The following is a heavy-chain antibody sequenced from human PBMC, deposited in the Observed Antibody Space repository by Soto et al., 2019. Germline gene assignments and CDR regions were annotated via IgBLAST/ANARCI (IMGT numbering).Heavy chain of an antibody. V-gene: IGHV4-31*03. CDR1: AGSISSGGYF. CDR2: VYYTGNT. CDR3: ARVFKPKTFYYGMDV. Sequence: QVQLQESGPGLVKTSQTLSLTCSVSAGSISSGGYFWSWIRQLPGKGLEWIGHVYYTGNTDYNPSLKGRXAXTVDTSKNQFSLNLISVTAADTAVYFCARVFKPKTFYYGMDVWGRGATVTVSS. J-gene: IGHJ6*02. D-gene: IGHD3-9*01.